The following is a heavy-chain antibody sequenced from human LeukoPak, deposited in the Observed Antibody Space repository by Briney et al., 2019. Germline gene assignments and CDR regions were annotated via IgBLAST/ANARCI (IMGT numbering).Heavy chain of an antibody. J-gene: IGHJ4*02. CDR3: ARTYDSSGYYLDY. CDR1: GGSISSGGYY. D-gene: IGHD3-22*01. V-gene: IGHV4-31*03. Sequence: SETLSLTCTVSGGSISSGGYYWSWIRQHPGKGLEWIGYIYYSGSTYYNPSLKSRVTISVDTSKNQFSLELSSVTAADTAVYYCARTYDSSGYYLDYWGQGTLVTVSS. CDR2: IYYSGST.